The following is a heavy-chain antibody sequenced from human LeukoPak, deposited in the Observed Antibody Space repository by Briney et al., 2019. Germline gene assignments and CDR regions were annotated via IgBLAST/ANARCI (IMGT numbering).Heavy chain of an antibody. V-gene: IGHV3-33*01. CDR2: IWYDGSNK. J-gene: IGHJ4*02. D-gene: IGHD3-10*01. CDR1: GLSFSNYG. CDR3: ARGVRGSGNFDY. Sequence: PGGSLRLSCAASGLSFSNYGMHGVRQAPGKGLEWVAVIWYDGSNKYYADSVKGRFTISRDNSKNTLYLQMNSLRAEDTAVYYCARGVRGSGNFDYWGQGTLVTVSS.